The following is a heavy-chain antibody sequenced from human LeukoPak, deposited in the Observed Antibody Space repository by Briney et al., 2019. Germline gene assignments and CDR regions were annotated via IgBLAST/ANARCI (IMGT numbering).Heavy chain of an antibody. CDR1: GGSISSYY. CDR3: AATGVPGAYFDY. J-gene: IGHJ4*02. Sequence: PSETLSLTCTVSGGSISSYYWSWIRQPPGKGLEWIGYIYYSGSTNYNPSLKSRVTISVDTSKNQFSLKLSSVTAADTAVYYCAATGVPGAYFDYWGQGTLATVSS. V-gene: IGHV4-59*12. CDR2: IYYSGST. D-gene: IGHD3-10*01.